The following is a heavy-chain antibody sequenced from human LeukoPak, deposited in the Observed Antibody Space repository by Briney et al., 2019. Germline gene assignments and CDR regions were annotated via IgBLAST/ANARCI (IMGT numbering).Heavy chain of an antibody. CDR1: GFTFDDYW. CDR3: ARDRYFSV. D-gene: IGHD3-9*01. V-gene: IGHV3-7*01. CDR2: INQDGSEK. J-gene: IGHJ6*04. Sequence: GGSLRLSCGASGFTFDDYWMSWVRQAPGQGLEWVANINQDGSEKYYLDSAKGRFTISRDNAKNSLYLEMNSLRAEDTAIYYCARDRYFSVWGKGTTVTISS.